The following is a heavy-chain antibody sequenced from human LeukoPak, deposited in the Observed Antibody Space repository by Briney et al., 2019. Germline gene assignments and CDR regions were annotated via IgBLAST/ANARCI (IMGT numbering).Heavy chain of an antibody. CDR1: GYTFTGYY. CDR3: ARRPRSSWGSFDY. D-gene: IGHD6-13*01. CDR2: INPNSGGT. Sequence: GASVKGSCKASGYTFTGYYMHWVGQAPGQRVEWMGWINPNSGGTNYAQKFQGRVTMTRDTSISTAYMELSRLRSDDTAVYYCARRPRSSWGSFDYWGQGTLVTVSS. V-gene: IGHV1-2*02. J-gene: IGHJ4*02.